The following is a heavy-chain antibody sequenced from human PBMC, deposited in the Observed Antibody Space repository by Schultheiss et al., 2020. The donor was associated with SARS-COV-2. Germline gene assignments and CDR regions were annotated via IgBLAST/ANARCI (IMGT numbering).Heavy chain of an antibody. D-gene: IGHD2-2*01. CDR3: VRDGPAASYGMDV. Sequence: GGSLRLSCAASGLTVSNNYMTWVRQAPGKGLEWVSVIYSGGNKHYADSVRGRFIISRDNSKNTLYLQMTSLRVEDTAMYYCVRDGPAASYGMDVWGQGTTVTVSS. V-gene: IGHV3-66*01. CDR2: IYSGGNK. CDR1: GLTVSNNY. J-gene: IGHJ6*02.